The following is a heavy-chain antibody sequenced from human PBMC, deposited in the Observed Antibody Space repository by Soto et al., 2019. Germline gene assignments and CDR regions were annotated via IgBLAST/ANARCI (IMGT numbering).Heavy chain of an antibody. CDR2: INHSGSP. Sequence: QVQLQQWGAGLLKPSETLSLTCAVYGGSFSGYYWSWIRQPPGKGLEWIGEINHSGSPNYNPSLKSRVTISVDTSKKQFSLKLSSVTAADTAVYYCARVPPYSVPAAIVWFDPWGQGTLVTVSS. CDR3: ARVPPYSVPAAIVWFDP. V-gene: IGHV4-34*01. J-gene: IGHJ5*02. CDR1: GGSFSGYY. D-gene: IGHD2-2*01.